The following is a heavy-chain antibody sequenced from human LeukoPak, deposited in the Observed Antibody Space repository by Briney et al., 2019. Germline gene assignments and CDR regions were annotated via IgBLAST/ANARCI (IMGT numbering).Heavy chain of an antibody. CDR3: VRGQATAWGLDY. D-gene: IGHD7-27*01. CDR2: IKQDGSEK. Sequence: PGGSLRLSCAASGFTFSSYWMSWVSQAPGKGLEWVANIKQDGSEKYYVDSVKGRFTISRDNAKNTVCLQMNSLRAEDTALYYCVRGQATAWGLDYWGQGTLVTVSS. CDR1: GFTFSSYW. J-gene: IGHJ4*02. V-gene: IGHV3-7*01.